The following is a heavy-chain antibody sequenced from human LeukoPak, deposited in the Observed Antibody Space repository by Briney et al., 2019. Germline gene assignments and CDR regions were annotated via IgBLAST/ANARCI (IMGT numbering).Heavy chain of an antibody. V-gene: IGHV3-7*01. CDR1: GFTFISFW. CDR3: ARKDWGLGFDY. J-gene: IGHJ4*02. D-gene: IGHD7-27*01. Sequence: PGGSLRLSCAASGFTFISFWMSWVRQAPGKGLEWVADIKQDGNEKYYVDSVRGRFTISRDNAKNSLYLQMNSLRAEDTAVYYCARKDWGLGFDYWGQGTLVTVSS. CDR2: IKQDGNEK.